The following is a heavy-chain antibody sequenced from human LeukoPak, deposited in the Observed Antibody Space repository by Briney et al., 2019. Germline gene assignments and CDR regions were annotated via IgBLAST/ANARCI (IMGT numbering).Heavy chain of an antibody. CDR1: GFAFSSYG. Sequence: PGGSLRLSCAASGFAFSSYGMHWVRQAPGKGLEWVAVIWYDGSNKYYADSVKGRFTISRDNSKNTLYLQMNSLRAEDTAVYYCAKYYYDSSGYYGYYYYMDVWGKGTTVTVSS. CDR2: IWYDGSNK. D-gene: IGHD3-22*01. J-gene: IGHJ6*03. CDR3: AKYYYDSSGYYGYYYYMDV. V-gene: IGHV3-33*06.